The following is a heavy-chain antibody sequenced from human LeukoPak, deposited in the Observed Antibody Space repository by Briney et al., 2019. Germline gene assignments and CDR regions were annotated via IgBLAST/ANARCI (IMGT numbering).Heavy chain of an antibody. CDR2: ISWNSGSI. CDR3: AKDLRYDSSGLFDY. Sequence: PGRSLRLSCAASGFTFDDYAMPWVRQAPGKGLEWVSGISWNSGSIGYADSVKGRFTISRDNAKNSLYLQMNSLRGEDTALYHCAKDLRYDSSGLFDYWGQGTLVTVSS. D-gene: IGHD3-22*01. V-gene: IGHV3-9*01. J-gene: IGHJ4*02. CDR1: GFTFDDYA.